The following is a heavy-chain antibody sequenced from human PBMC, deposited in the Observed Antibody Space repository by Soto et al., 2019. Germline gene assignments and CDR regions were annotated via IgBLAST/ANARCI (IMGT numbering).Heavy chain of an antibody. J-gene: IGHJ3*02. CDR2: IYPGDSDT. D-gene: IGHD3-16*01. CDR3: ARQGLPTPYVFGI. Sequence: PGESLQISCKGPVYSFTSYWIGWVRQMPGKGLEWMGIIYPGDSDTRYTPSFQGLVTISADKSISTAYLQWSSLNASDTEMYYWARQGLPTPYVFGIWGQGIIVTVSS. V-gene: IGHV5-51*01. CDR1: VYSFTSYW.